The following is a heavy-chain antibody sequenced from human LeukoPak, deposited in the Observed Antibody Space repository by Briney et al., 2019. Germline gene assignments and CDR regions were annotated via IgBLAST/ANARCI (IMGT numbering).Heavy chain of an antibody. CDR1: GITLSNYG. D-gene: IGHD3-10*01. V-gene: IGHV3-23*01. Sequence: GGSLRLSCAVSGITLSNYGMSWVRQAPGKGLEWVAGISGSGGRTNYADPVKGRFTISRDNPKNTLYLQMNSLRAEDTAVYFCAKRGVVIRVILVGINKEAYYFDSWGQGALVTVSS. CDR2: ISGSGGRT. CDR3: AKRGVVIRVILVGINKEAYYFDS. J-gene: IGHJ4*02.